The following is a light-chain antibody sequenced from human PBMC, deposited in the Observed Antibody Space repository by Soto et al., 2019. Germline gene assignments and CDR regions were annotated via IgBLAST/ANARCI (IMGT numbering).Light chain of an antibody. Sequence: EIVLTQSPATLSVSPGERATLSCRTSQSVGSNLAWYQQNPGQAPRLLIYGAFIRAPGFPVTFRGTGSGSEFTLTISSLQSEDGALYYCQQYDKWPYTFGQGTHLEIK. CDR3: QQYDKWPYT. CDR1: QSVGSN. J-gene: IGKJ2*01. V-gene: IGKV3-15*01. CDR2: GAF.